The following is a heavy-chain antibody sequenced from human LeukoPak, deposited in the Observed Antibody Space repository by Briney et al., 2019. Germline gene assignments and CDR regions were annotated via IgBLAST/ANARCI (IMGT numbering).Heavy chain of an antibody. V-gene: IGHV1-46*01. D-gene: IGHD3-10*01. CDR1: GYSFTRYF. CDR2: LNPSSGTT. CDR3: ARGPGVHSSKFDY. J-gene: IGHJ4*02. Sequence: ASVTVSCKASGYSFTRYFIHWVRQAPGQGLEWIGILNPSSGTTTYAQKFQGRVTMTRDMSSDTANMELGSLRSGDTALYYCARGPGVHSSKFDYWGQGTQVTVSS.